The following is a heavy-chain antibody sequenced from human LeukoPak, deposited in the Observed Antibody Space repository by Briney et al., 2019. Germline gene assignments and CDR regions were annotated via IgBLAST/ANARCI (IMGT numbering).Heavy chain of an antibody. CDR3: AKEGVTTSPSYFDY. D-gene: IGHD4-17*01. Sequence: GGSLRLSCAVSGITLSNYGMSWVRQAPGKGLEWVAGISDSGGSTNYADSVKGRFTISRDNSKNTLYLQMNSLRAEDTAVYYCAKEGVTTSPSYFDYWGQGTLVTVSS. V-gene: IGHV3-23*01. J-gene: IGHJ4*02. CDR1: GITLSNYG. CDR2: ISDSGGST.